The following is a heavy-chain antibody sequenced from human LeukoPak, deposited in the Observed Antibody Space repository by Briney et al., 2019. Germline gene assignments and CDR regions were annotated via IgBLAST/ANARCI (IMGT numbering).Heavy chain of an antibody. J-gene: IGHJ4*02. CDR2: IYSGNST. V-gene: IGHV3-53*01. CDR1: RFTLSSNY. CDR3: ATGSRNLDY. D-gene: IGHD3-10*01. Sequence: GGSPRLSPAPSRFTLSSNYMSCVRQAPGEGLECVSVIYSGNSTYYADSVKGRFTSSRDNCKNTPYLQMSSLRAEDTAVYYCATGSRNLDYWGQGTLVTVSS.